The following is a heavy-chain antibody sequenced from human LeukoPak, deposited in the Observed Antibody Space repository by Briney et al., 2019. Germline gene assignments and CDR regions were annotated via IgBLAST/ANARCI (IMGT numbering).Heavy chain of an antibody. CDR3: ARAGGQQLPQYYFDY. D-gene: IGHD6-13*01. Sequence: GGSLRLSCAASGFTFSSNWMSWVRQAPGKGLEWVANIKQDGSEKYYVDSVKGRFTISRDNAKNSLYLQMNSLRAEDTAVYYCARAGGQQLPQYYFDYWGQGTLVTVSS. J-gene: IGHJ4*02. CDR1: GFTFSSNW. V-gene: IGHV3-7*01. CDR2: IKQDGSEK.